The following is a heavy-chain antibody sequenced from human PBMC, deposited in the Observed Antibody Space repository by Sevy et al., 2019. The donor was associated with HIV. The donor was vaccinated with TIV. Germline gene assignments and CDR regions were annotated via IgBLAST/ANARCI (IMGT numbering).Heavy chain of an antibody. J-gene: IGHJ4*02. CDR1: EFTLSNYW. V-gene: IGHV3-74*01. CDR2: INSDGTSR. CDR3: ARSDSLQTPQPDS. Sequence: GGSLRLSCVASEFTLSNYWMHWVRQGPGKGLVWVSRINSDGTSRSSADFVEGRFTISRDNAEKTLYLQMNSLRVEDTAVYYCARSDSLQTPQPDSWGQGTVVTVSS. D-gene: IGHD2-21*01.